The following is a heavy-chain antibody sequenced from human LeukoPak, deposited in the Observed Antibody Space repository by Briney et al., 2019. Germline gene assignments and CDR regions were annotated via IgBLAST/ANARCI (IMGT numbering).Heavy chain of an antibody. CDR3: ARAGKGLMWFGEVYQF. J-gene: IGHJ4*02. CDR1: GESSSDYY. V-gene: IGHV4-34*01. Sequence: SETLSLTCIVSGESSSDYYWTWIRQAPGKGLEWIGEVTHSGSAQYNPSLWGRLTMSFDTSKNQISLRLTSVTAADTAIYYCARAGKGLMWFGEVYQFWGQGTQVTVSS. CDR2: VTHSGSA. D-gene: IGHD3-10*01.